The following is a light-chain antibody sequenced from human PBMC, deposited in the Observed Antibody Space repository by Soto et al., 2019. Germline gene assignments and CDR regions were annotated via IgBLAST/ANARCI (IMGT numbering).Light chain of an antibody. V-gene: IGKV3-15*01. CDR2: VAS. Sequence: EIVMTQSPATLSVSPGERATLSCRKRKRVSSNIAWYQEKPKQAPSLLFYVASTSASCIPARFSGSGSGTDFPFTISCLQSEDFAVYYCQQYNNWPQTFGQGTKVDIK. CDR1: KRVSSN. J-gene: IGKJ1*01. CDR3: QQYNNWPQT.